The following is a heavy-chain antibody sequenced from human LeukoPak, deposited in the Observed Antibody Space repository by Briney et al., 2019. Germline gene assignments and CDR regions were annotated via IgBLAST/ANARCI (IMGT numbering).Heavy chain of an antibody. Sequence: GESLKISCKGFGYTFTTYWIGWVRQMPGKGLEWMGIIYPGDSDTRYRPSFQGQVTISADKFISTAYLQWSSLKASDTAMYYCARHPLVVVTDDAFDIWGQGTMVTVSS. CDR3: ARHPLVVVTDDAFDI. CDR1: GYTFTTYW. V-gene: IGHV5-51*01. J-gene: IGHJ3*02. CDR2: IYPGDSDT. D-gene: IGHD2-21*02.